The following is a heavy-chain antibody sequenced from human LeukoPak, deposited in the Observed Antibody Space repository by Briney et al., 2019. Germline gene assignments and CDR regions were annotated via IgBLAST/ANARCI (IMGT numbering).Heavy chain of an antibody. Sequence: PSQTLSLTCTVSGGSISSGGYYWSWIRQHPGKGLEWIGYIYYSGSTYYNPSLKSRVTISVDTSKNQFSLKLSSVTAADTAVYYGARDEYSGYVEAWGQGALVTVSS. CDR3: ARDEYSGYVEA. CDR2: IYYSGST. CDR1: GGSISSGGYY. D-gene: IGHD5-12*01. J-gene: IGHJ4*02. V-gene: IGHV4-31*03.